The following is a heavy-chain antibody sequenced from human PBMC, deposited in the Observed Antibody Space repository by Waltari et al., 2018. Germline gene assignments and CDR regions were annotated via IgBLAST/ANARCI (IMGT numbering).Heavy chain of an antibody. CDR1: GFTFSSYW. D-gene: IGHD3-10*01. Sequence: EVQLVESGGGLVQPGGSLRLSCAASGFTFSSYWMYWLRQAPGKGLVWVSRINSDGSSTIYADSVKGRFTISRDNAKNTLYLQMNSLRADDTAVYFCARRAIQGFIKEGPNWFDPWGQGTLVTVSS. CDR2: INSDGSST. CDR3: ARRAIQGFIKEGPNWFDP. J-gene: IGHJ5*02. V-gene: IGHV3-74*01.